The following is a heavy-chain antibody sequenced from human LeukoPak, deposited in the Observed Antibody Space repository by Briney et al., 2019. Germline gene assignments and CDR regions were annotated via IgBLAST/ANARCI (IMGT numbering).Heavy chain of an antibody. CDR2: INHSGST. CDR3: ARGSVAAAGTS. CDR1: GGSFSGYY. V-gene: IGHV4-34*01. D-gene: IGHD6-13*01. J-gene: IGHJ5*02. Sequence: SETLSLTCAVYGGSFSGYYWSWIRQPPGKGLEWIGEINHSGSTNYNPSIKSRVTISVDTSKNQFSLKLSSVTAADTAVYYCARGSVAAAGTSWGQGTLVTVSS.